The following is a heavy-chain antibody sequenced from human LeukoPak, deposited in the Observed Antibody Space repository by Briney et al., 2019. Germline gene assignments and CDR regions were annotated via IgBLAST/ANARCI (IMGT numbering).Heavy chain of an antibody. J-gene: IGHJ4*02. CDR2: IYYSGST. CDR1: GGSISSYY. V-gene: IGHV4-59*01. D-gene: IGHD3-22*01. CDR3: ARVMGGKNYYDSSGYYPNFDY. Sequence: ASETLSLTCPVSGGSISSYYWSWIRQPPGEGLEWHGYIYYSGSTNYNPSLKSRVNISVDTSKNQFSLKLSSMTAADTAVYYCARVMGGKNYYDSSGYYPNFDYWGQGTLVTVSS.